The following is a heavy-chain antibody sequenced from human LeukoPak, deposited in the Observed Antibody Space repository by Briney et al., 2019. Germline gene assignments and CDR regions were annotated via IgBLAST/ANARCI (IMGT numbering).Heavy chain of an antibody. D-gene: IGHD2-2*01. CDR2: IYYSGNV. CDR1: GGSISSDGYY. V-gene: IGHV4-30-4*01. J-gene: IGHJ3*01. CDR3: AREWSVVVPVGTFNL. Sequence: PSQTLFLTCTVSGGSISSDGYYWSWIRQLPGKGLEWIGNIYYSGNVHYNPSLGSRLTISVDTSKSRLSLKLSSVTAADTGVYYCAREWSVVVPVGTFNLWGPGTMVTVSS.